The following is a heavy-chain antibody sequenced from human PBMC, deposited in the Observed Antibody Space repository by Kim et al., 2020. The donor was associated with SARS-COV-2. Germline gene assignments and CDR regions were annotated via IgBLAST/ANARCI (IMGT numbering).Heavy chain of an antibody. Sequence: AESGKGRFTIERDNAKNTLYLQMNSLRAYGTAVYYCASRSNGGNSGIDFWGQGTLVTVSS. J-gene: IGHJ4*02. D-gene: IGHD2-21*01. CDR3: ASRSNGGNSGIDF. V-gene: IGHV3-74*01.